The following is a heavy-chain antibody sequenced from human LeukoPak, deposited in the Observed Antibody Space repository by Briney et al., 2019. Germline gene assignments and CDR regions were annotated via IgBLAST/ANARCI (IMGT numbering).Heavy chain of an antibody. CDR1: GGTFSSYA. Sequence: SVKVSCKASGGTFSSYAISWVRQAPGQGLEWMGRIIPILGIANYAQKFQGRVTITADKSTSTAYMELSSLRSEDTAVYYCARRTPGGYYFDYWGQGTLVTVSS. V-gene: IGHV1-69*04. CDR2: IIPILGIA. CDR3: ARRTPGGYYFDY. J-gene: IGHJ4*02. D-gene: IGHD2-8*02.